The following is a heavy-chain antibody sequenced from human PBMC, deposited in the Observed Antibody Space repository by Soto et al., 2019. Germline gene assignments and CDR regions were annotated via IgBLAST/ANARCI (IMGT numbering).Heavy chain of an antibody. Sequence: QVQLQESGPGLVKPSGTLSLTCAVSGGSISSINWWSWVRQPPGKGLEWIGEIYHGGSTNYNASRKSRVTISVDKSKNQFSLKMSSGTAADTAVYYCVAGRGWGYFDYWGQGTLVTVSS. CDR3: VAGRGWGYFDY. V-gene: IGHV4-4*02. J-gene: IGHJ4*02. CDR2: IYHGGST. D-gene: IGHD6-19*01. CDR1: GGSISSINW.